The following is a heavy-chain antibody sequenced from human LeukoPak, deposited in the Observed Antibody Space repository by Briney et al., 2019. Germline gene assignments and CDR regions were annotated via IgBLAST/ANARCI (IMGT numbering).Heavy chain of an antibody. CDR2: TSYDGSNK. V-gene: IGHV3-30-3*01. CDR3: ARDLPWFDP. Sequence: PGGSLRLSCAASGFTFSSYGMHWVRQAPGKGLEWVAVTSYDGSNKDYADSVKGRFTISRDNSKNTLDLQMNSLRAEDTAIYYCARDLPWFDPWGQGTLVTVSS. CDR1: GFTFSSYG. J-gene: IGHJ5*02.